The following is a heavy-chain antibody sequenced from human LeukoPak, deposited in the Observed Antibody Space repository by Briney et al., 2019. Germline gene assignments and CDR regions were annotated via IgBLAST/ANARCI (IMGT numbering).Heavy chain of an antibody. CDR1: GFTLSSYG. J-gene: IGHJ6*02. Sequence: GGSLRLSCAASGFTLSSYGMHWVRQAPGKGLEWVAVISYDGSNKYYADSVKGRFTISRDNSKNTLYLQMNSLRAEDTAVYYCAKEIAAAGTRYYYYYGMDVWGQGTTVTVSS. D-gene: IGHD6-13*01. V-gene: IGHV3-30*18. CDR2: ISYDGSNK. CDR3: AKEIAAAGTRYYYYYGMDV.